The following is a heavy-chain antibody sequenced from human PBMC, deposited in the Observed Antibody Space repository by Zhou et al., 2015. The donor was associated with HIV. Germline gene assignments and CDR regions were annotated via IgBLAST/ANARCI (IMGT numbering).Heavy chain of an antibody. J-gene: IGHJ4*02. CDR3: VKGVRAILTAFDT. CDR2: ISWSGVNI. Sequence: EVQLVESGGGLVQPGRSLRLSCVGSGFTFGDSSMHWVRQVPGKGLEWVSGISWSGVNIGYAVSVKGRFTISRDNAERSLYLQMNSLRPDDTAFYYCVKGVRAILTAFDTWGQGTLVTVSS. V-gene: IGHV3-9*01. D-gene: IGHD3-9*01. CDR1: GFTFGDSS.